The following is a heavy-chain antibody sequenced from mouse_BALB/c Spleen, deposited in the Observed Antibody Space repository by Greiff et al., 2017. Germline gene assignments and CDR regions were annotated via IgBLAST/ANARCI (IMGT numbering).Heavy chain of an antibody. Sequence: DVKLVESGGGLVKPGGSLKLSCAASGFTFSSYTMSWVRQTPEKRLEWVATISSGGSYTYYPDSVKGRFTISRDNAKNTLYLQMSSLKSEDTAMYYCTREVYGSSYEDAMDYWGQGTSVTVSS. V-gene: IGHV5-6-4*01. CDR2: ISSGGSYT. D-gene: IGHD1-1*01. J-gene: IGHJ4*01. CDR3: TREVYGSSYEDAMDY. CDR1: GFTFSSYT.